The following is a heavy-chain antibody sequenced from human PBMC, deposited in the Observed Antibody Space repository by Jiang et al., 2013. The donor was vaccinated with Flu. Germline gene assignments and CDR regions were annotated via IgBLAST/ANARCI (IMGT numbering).Heavy chain of an antibody. CDR2: IYPGDSDT. CDR3: ASTHYYDSSGYYAAYDAFDI. D-gene: IGHD3-22*01. J-gene: IGHJ3*02. V-gene: IGHV5-51*03. Sequence: GAEVKKPGESLKISCKGSGYSFTSYWIGWVRQMPGKGLEWMGIIYPGDSDTRYSPSFQGQVTISADKSISTAYLQWSSLKASDTAMYYCASTHYYDSSGYYAAYDAFDIWGQGTMVTVSS. CDR1: GYSFTSYW.